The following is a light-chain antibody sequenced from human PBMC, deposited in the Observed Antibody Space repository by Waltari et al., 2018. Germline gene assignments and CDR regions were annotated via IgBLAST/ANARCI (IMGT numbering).Light chain of an antibody. J-gene: IGKJ1*01. V-gene: IGKV1-39*01. Sequence: DIQMTQSPSSLSASVGDRVTITCRASQSISSYLNWYQQKQGKDPKLLIYAASSLQSGVPSRFSGSGSGTDFTLTISSLQPEDFATYYCQQSYSTLGTFGQGTKVEIK. CDR2: AAS. CDR1: QSISSY. CDR3: QQSYSTLGT.